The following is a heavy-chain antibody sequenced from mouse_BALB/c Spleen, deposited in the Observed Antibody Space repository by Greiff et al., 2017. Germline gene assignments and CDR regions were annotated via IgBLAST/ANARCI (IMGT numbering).Heavy chain of an antibody. J-gene: IGHJ4*01. D-gene: IGHD3-2*01. CDR2: ISSGGSYT. CDR1: GFTFSSYA. V-gene: IGHV5-9-4*01. Sequence: DVKLQESGGGLVKPGGSLKLSCAASGFTFSSYAMSWVRQSPEKRLEWVAEISSGGSYTYYPDTVTGRFTISRDNAKNTLYLEMSSLRSEDTAMYYCARQTARATIYAMDYWGQGTSVTVSS. CDR3: ARQTARATIYAMDY.